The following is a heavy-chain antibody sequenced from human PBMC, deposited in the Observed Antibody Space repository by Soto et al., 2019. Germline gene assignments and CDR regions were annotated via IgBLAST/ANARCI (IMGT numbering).Heavy chain of an antibody. J-gene: IGHJ6*02. CDR3: TTPXECSGGSCYYYYYGMDV. CDR2: IKSKTDGGTT. D-gene: IGHD2-15*01. Sequence: PGGSLRLSCAASGFTFSNAWMSGVRQAPGKGLEWVGRIKSKTDGGTTDYAAPVKGRFTISRDDSKNTLYLQMNSLKTEDTAVYYCTTPXECSGGSCYYYYYGMDVWGQGTTVTVSS. CDR1: GFTFSNAW. V-gene: IGHV3-15*01.